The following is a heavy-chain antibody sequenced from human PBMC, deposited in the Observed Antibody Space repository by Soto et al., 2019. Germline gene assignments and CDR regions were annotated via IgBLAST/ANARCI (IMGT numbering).Heavy chain of an antibody. CDR2: MSYDESDE. Sequence: QVQLVESGGGVVQPGRSLRLSCTASGFTFSNYTINWVRQAPGRGLEWVAVMSYDESDEFYANSVKGRFTVSRDKSKNTLYLQMHSLRGEDTAVYYCARQDTALDYWGQGTLVTVSS. CDR3: ARQDTALDY. D-gene: IGHD2-15*01. CDR1: GFTFSNYT. V-gene: IGHV3-30-3*01. J-gene: IGHJ4*02.